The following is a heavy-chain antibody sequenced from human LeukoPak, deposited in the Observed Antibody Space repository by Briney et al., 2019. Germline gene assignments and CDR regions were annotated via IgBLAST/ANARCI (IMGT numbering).Heavy chain of an antibody. Sequence: GGSLRLSCAASGFTFSKYGMHWVRQAPGKGLEWVAFIRSDGSNTHYADSVKGRFTISRDNSKNTLYLQMNSLRAEDTAVYYCANQCGGSRSFDYWGQGTLVTVSS. D-gene: IGHD2-21*01. CDR1: GFTFSKYG. J-gene: IGHJ4*02. V-gene: IGHV3-30*02. CDR2: IRSDGSNT. CDR3: ANQCGGSRSFDY.